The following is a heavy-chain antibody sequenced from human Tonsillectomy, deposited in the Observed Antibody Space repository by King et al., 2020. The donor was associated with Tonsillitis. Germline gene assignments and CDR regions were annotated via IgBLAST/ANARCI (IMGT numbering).Heavy chain of an antibody. CDR3: ASIRSRS. Sequence: VQLQQWGAGLLKPSETLSLTCAVYGGSFSGYYWSWIRQPPGKGLEWIGEIDHSGSTNYNPSLKSRVIISVDPSKNQFSLKVTSVTAADTAVYYCASIRSRSWGQGTLVTVSS. V-gene: IGHV4-34*01. CDR1: GGSFSGYY. CDR2: IDHSGST. J-gene: IGHJ5*02.